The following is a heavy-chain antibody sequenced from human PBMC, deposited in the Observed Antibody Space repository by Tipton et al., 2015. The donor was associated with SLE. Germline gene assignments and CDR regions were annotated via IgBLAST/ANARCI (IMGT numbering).Heavy chain of an antibody. CDR3: AKDSYCSGGSCSSPGMDV. D-gene: IGHD2-15*01. V-gene: IGHV3-9*01. CDR1: GFTFDDYA. CDR2: ISWNSGSI. J-gene: IGHJ6*02. Sequence: SLRLSCAASGFTFDDYAMHWVRQAPGKGLEWVSGISWNSGSIGYADSVKGRFTISRDNAKNSLYLQMNSLRAEDTALYYCAKDSYCSGGSCSSPGMDVWGQGTTVTVSS.